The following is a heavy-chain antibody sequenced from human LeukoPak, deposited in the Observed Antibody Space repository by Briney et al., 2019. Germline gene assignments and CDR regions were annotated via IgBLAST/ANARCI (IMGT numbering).Heavy chain of an antibody. CDR2: ISYDGSNK. CDR3: ARDLGRWLQLESYFDY. D-gene: IGHD5-24*01. Sequence: GRSLRLSCAASGFTFSSYAMHWVRQAPGKGLEWVAVISYDGSNKYYADSVKGRFTISRDNSKNTLYLQMNSLRAEDTAVYYCARDLGRWLQLESYFDYWGQGTQVTVSS. CDR1: GFTFSSYA. J-gene: IGHJ4*02. V-gene: IGHV3-30-3*01.